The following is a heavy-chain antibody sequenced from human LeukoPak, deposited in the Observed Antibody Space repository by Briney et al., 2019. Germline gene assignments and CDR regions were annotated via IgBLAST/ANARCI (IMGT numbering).Heavy chain of an antibody. CDR3: ARVHIVVVPAAIDY. CDR2: IYYSGST. V-gene: IGHV4-30-4*08. Sequence: SETLSLTCTVSGGSIRRGDYYCSWVRQPPGEGLGWYGYIYYSGSTYYNPALKSRVTISVDTSKNQFSLKLSSVTAADTAVYYCARVHIVVVPAAIDYWGQGTLVTVSS. J-gene: IGHJ4*02. CDR1: GGSIRRGDYY. D-gene: IGHD2-2*01.